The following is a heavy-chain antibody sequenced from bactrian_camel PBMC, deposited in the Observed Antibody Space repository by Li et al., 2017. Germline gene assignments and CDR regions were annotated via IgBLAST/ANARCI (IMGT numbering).Heavy chain of an antibody. J-gene: IGHJ4*01. Sequence: VQLVESGGGLVQAGGSLRLSCAASGVSYGVYCMGWFRQAPGKEREGVAAMYTGFGGGNIYYDDSVKGRFTISRDNAKNTVYLQMNALKPEDTAMYYCAADLVTGGNWRSIGQWSYWGQGTQVTVS. CDR2: MYTGFGGGNI. D-gene: IGHD7*01. V-gene: IGHV3S40*01. CDR1: GVSYGVYC. CDR3: AADLVTGGNWRSIGQWSY.